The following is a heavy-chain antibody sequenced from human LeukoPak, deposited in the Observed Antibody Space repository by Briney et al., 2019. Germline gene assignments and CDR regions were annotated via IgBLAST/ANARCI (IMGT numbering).Heavy chain of an antibody. CDR3: AKDRLGAMMYFDF. CDR1: GFTFSSYW. V-gene: IGHV3-74*01. J-gene: IGHJ4*02. CDR2: INSDGSST. D-gene: IGHD1-26*01. Sequence: PGGSLRLSCAASGFTFSSYWMHWVRQAPGKGLVWVSRINSDGSSTSYADSVKGRVTISRDNSKNTLCLQVNSLRVEDTAVYYCAKDRLGAMMYFDFWGQGTLVTVSS.